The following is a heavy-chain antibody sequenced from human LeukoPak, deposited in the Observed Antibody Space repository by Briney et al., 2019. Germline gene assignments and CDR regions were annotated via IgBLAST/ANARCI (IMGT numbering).Heavy chain of an antibody. V-gene: IGHV3-11*01. Sequence: AGGSLRLSCVASGFTFSDYYMSWIRQAPGKGLEWVSYISSSGSTIYYADSVKGRFTISRDSAKNSLYLQMNSLRAEDTAVHYCARERAPFDYWGQGTLVTVSS. J-gene: IGHJ4*02. CDR1: GFTFSDYY. CDR3: ARERAPFDY. CDR2: ISSSGSTI.